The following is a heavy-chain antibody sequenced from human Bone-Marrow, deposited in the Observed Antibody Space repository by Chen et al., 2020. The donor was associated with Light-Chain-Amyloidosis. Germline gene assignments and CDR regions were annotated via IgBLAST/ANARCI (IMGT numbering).Heavy chain of an antibody. Sequence: QVRLVESGGGVVRPGMSLSLPCAASGFTLSTYGMHWVRQVPGKGLEWVAMISYEDGIVDYKESVKGRFTISRGNRRNVLYLQRNSLGSKATALDRCAKVTDGWYGRGFDSWGHGTLVAVSS. J-gene: IGHJ5*01. V-gene: IGHV3-30*18. CDR1: GFTLSTYG. D-gene: IGHD6-19*01. CDR3: AKVTDGWYGRGFDS. CDR2: ISYEDGIV.